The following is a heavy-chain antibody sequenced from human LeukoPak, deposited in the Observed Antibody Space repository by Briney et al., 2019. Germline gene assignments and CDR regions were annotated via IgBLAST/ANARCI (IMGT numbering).Heavy chain of an antibody. V-gene: IGHV4-34*01. Sequence: SETLSLTCAVYGGSFSGYYWSWIRQPPGKGLEWIGEINHSGSTNYNPSLKSRVTISVDTSKNQFSLKLSSVTAADTAVYYCARVRVTPYTSIDSWGQGTLVTVSS. J-gene: IGHJ4*02. CDR2: INHSGST. CDR3: ARVRVTPYTSIDS. CDR1: GGSFSGYY. D-gene: IGHD4-23*01.